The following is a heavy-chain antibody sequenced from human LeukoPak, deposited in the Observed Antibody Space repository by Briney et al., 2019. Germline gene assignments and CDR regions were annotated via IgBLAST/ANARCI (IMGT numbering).Heavy chain of an antibody. J-gene: IGHJ4*02. CDR3: ARASLGDYYFDY. D-gene: IGHD3-16*01. V-gene: IGHV3-30*03. CDR1: GFTFSSYG. Sequence: GGSLRLSCAASGFTFSSYGMHWVRQAPGKGLEWVAVISYDGSNKYYADSVKGRFTISRDNSKNTLYLQMNSLRAEDTAVYYCARASLGDYYFDYWGQGTLVTVSS. CDR2: ISYDGSNK.